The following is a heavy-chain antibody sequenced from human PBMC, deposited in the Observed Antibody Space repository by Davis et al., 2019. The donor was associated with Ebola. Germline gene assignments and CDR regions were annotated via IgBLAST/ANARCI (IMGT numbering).Heavy chain of an antibody. CDR2: INPSGGST. V-gene: IGHV1-46*01. J-gene: IGHJ4*02. CDR1: GYTFTSYY. Sequence: ASVKVSCKASGYTFTSYYMHWVRQAPGQGLEWMGIINPSGGSTSYAQKFQGRVTMTRDTSTSTVYMELSSLRSEDTAVYYCARVPSMRTSNIVVVPGLNYFDYWGQGTLVTVSS. D-gene: IGHD2-2*01. CDR3: ARVPSMRTSNIVVVPGLNYFDY.